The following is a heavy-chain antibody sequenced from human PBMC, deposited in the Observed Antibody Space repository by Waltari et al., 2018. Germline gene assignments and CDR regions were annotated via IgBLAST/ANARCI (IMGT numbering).Heavy chain of an antibody. D-gene: IGHD3-3*01. CDR1: GYTFTDFF. CDR3: ARSGGGTTTFGVVE. V-gene: IGHV1-2*06. J-gene: IGHJ4*02. Sequence: QVQLVQSGAEVKKSGASVKVSCKASGYTFTDFFIHWVRQAPGQGLEWMGRINPKGGDKNYAQRFQGRVTMTGDTSITTAYMELTGLTSDDTAIYYCARSGGGTTTFGVVEWGQGSLVTVSS. CDR2: INPKGGDK.